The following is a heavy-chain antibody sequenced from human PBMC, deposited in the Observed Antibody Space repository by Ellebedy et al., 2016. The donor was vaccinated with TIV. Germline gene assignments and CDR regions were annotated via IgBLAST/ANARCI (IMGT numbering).Heavy chain of an antibody. CDR1: GFTFHTYE. V-gene: IGHV3-48*03. CDR3: AAAHYYFYGKDV. J-gene: IGHJ6*02. D-gene: IGHD2-15*01. Sequence: PGGSLRLSCAASGFTFHTYEMNWVRQAPGKGLEWVSYISNGGNNIFYADSVQGRFTISRDDAKNSLYLQMNSMRAEDTAVYYCAAAHYYFYGKDVWGQGTRVTVSS. CDR2: ISNGGNNI.